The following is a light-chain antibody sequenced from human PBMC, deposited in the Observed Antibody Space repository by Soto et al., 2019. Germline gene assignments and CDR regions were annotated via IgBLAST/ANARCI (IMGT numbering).Light chain of an antibody. CDR3: PSYTSSSTLIV. J-gene: IGLJ2*01. Sequence: QSALTQPASVSGSPGQSITISCTGTTSDVGGYNFVSWYQQHPGKAPKLMIYDVSNRPSGVSNRFSGSKSGNTASLTISGLRAEDGADCYCPSYTSSSTLIVFGGGTKVTVL. V-gene: IGLV2-14*01. CDR2: DVS. CDR1: TSDVGGYNF.